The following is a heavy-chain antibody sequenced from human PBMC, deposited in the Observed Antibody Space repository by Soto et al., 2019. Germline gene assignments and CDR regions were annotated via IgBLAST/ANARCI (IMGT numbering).Heavy chain of an antibody. D-gene: IGHD5-12*01. V-gene: IGHV3-33*01. J-gene: IGHJ4*02. CDR2: IWYDGSNK. CDR1: GFTFSSYG. Sequence: AWGSLRLSCAASGFTFSSYGMHWVRQAPGKGLEWVAVIWYDGSNKYYADSVKGRFTISRDNSKNTLYLQMNSLRAEDTAVYYCARERQSGYDPPHFDYWGQGTLVTVSS. CDR3: ARERQSGYDPPHFDY.